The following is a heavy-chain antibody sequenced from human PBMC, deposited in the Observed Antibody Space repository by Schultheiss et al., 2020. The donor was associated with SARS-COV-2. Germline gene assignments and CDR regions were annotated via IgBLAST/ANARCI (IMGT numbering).Heavy chain of an antibody. D-gene: IGHD3-9*01. CDR1: GFTFSSYA. CDR3: ARDTYYDILTGHRAYYYYGMDV. CDR2: FAGTGGST. J-gene: IGHJ6*02. V-gene: IGHV3-30-3*01. Sequence: GGSLRLSCAASGFTFSSYAMHWVRQAPGKGLEWVSVFAGTGGSTYYTDSVKGRFTISRDNAKNTLYLQMNSLRAEDTAVYYCARDTYYDILTGHRAYYYYGMDVWGQGTTVTVSS.